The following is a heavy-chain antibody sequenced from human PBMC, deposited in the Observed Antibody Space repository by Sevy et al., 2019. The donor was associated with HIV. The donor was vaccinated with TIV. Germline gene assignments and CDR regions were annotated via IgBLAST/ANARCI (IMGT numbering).Heavy chain of an antibody. J-gene: IGHJ4*02. CDR3: ATSRSGYFGSSGYYIY. Sequence: GESLKISCQGSGYSFTSHWIGWVRHMPGKGLEWMGIIYPEDSETRYSPSFQGQVTFSADKSISTAYLQWSSLNASDTAMYYCATSRSGYFGSSGYYIYWGQGTLVTVSS. CDR2: IYPEDSET. CDR1: GYSFTSHW. V-gene: IGHV5-51*01. D-gene: IGHD3-22*01.